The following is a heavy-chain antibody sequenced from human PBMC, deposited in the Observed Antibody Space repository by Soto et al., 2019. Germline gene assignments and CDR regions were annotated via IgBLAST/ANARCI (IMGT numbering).Heavy chain of an antibody. Sequence: GGSLRLSCAASGFTFGNYWMYWVRQAPGKGLVWVSRINTDGSYTNYADSVKGRFTMSRDNAKNTLHLQMNNLRAEDTAVYYCARREYSGYDGYYYYYMDVWGKGTTVTVSS. CDR2: INTDGSYT. J-gene: IGHJ6*03. D-gene: IGHD5-12*01. CDR1: GFTFGNYW. CDR3: ARREYSGYDGYYYYYMDV. V-gene: IGHV3-74*01.